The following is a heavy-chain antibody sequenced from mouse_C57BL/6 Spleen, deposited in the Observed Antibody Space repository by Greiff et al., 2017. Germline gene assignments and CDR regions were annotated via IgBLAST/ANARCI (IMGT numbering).Heavy chain of an antibody. CDR3: ARGNGYYWIAY. CDR2: IYPGSGST. V-gene: IGHV1-55*01. J-gene: IGHJ3*01. D-gene: IGHD2-3*01. CDR1: GYTFTSYW. Sequence: VQLQQSGAELVKPGASVKMSCKASGYTFTSYWITWVKQRPGQGLEWIGDIYPGSGSTNYNEKFKSKATLTVDTSSSTAYMQLSSLTSEDSAVYYCARGNGYYWIAYWGQGTLVTVSA.